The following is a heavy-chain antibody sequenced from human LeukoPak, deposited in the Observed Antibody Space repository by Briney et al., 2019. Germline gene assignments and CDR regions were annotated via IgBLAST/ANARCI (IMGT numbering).Heavy chain of an antibody. D-gene: IGHD6-13*01. J-gene: IGHJ4*02. CDR1: GYSFTSYW. V-gene: IGHV5-51*01. CDR2: IYPGDSDT. CDR3: ARRRGIAAAENYFDY. Sequence: GASLQISCKGSGYSFTSYWIGWVRQLPGKGLEWMGIIYPGDSDTRYSPSFQGQVTISADKSISTAYLQWSSLKASDTAMYYCARRRGIAAAENYFDYWGQGTLVTVSS.